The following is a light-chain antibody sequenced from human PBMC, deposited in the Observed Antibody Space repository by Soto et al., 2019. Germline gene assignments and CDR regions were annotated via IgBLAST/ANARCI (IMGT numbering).Light chain of an antibody. Sequence: QSVLTQPPSVSGAPGQRVSISCTGSTSNIGAPYDVHWYQHLPGTAPKLLIYGDNNRPSGVPDRFSGAKSGNTASLTISGLQAEDEADYDCSSYTSSSLYVFGTGTKGTVL. V-gene: IGLV1-40*01. CDR3: SSYTSSSLYV. CDR2: GDN. CDR1: TSNIGAPYD. J-gene: IGLJ1*01.